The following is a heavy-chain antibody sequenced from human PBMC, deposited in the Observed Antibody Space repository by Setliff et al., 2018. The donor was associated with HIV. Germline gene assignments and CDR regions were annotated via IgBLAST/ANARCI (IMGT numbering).Heavy chain of an antibody. D-gene: IGHD3-10*01. CDR1: GGSTHNYY. CDR3: ARLRVEASMVYYFEY. CDR2: IYYSGST. V-gene: IGHV4-59*08. J-gene: IGHJ4*02. Sequence: SETLSLTCTVSGGSTHNYYWSWIRQPPGKGLEWIGYIYYSGSTNYNPSLKSRVTISVHTSKNQFSLNLSSVTAADTAVYYCARLRVEASMVYYFEYWGQGTLVTVSS.